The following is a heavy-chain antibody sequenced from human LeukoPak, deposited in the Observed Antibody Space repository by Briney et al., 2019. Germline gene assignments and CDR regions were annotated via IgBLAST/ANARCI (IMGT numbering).Heavy chain of an antibody. CDR3: ARERGPPSVYYYYGMDV. D-gene: IGHD3-10*01. V-gene: IGHV4-4*07. Sequence: SETLSLTCTVSGGSISSYYWSWIRQPAGKGLEWIGRIYTSGSTNYNPSLKSRVTMSVDTSKNQFSLKLSSVTAADTAVYYCARERGPPSVYYYYGMDVWGKGTTVTVSS. J-gene: IGHJ6*04. CDR1: GGSISSYY. CDR2: IYTSGST.